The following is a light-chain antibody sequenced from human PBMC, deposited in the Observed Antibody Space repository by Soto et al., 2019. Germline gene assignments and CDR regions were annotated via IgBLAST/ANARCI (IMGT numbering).Light chain of an antibody. CDR2: DVS. CDR1: SSDVGGYNY. Sequence: QSVLTQPRSVSGSPGQSVTISCTGTSSDVGGYNYVSWYQQHPGKAPKLMIYDVSKRPSGVPDRFSGSKSGNTASLTISGLQAEDDADYYCCSYAGSYTYVVGTGTKLTVL. J-gene: IGLJ1*01. V-gene: IGLV2-11*01. CDR3: CSYAGSYTYV.